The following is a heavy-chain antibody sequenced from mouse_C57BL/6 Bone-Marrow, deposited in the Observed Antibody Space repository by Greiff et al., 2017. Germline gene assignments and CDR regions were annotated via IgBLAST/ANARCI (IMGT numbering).Heavy chain of an antibody. Sequence: VQLQQPGAELVMPGASVKLSCKASGYTFTSYWMHWVKQRPGQGLEWIGEIDPSDSYTNYNQKFKGKTTLTVDKSSSPAYMQLSSLTSEDSAVYYCARENLITTAFDYWGQGTTLTVSS. CDR1: GYTFTSYW. V-gene: IGHV1-69*01. J-gene: IGHJ2*01. D-gene: IGHD1-2*01. CDR3: ARENLITTAFDY. CDR2: IDPSDSYT.